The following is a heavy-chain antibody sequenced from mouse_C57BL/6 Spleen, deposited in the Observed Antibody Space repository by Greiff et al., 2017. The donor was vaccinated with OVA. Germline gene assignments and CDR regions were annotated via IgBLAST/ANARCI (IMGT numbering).Heavy chain of an antibody. J-gene: IGHJ4*01. CDR2: SRNKANDYTT. CDR3: ARGLFFYYAMDY. V-gene: IGHV7-1*01. Sequence: EVMLVESGGGLVQSGRSLRLSCATSGFTFSDFYMEWVRQAPGKGLEWIAASRNKANDYTTEYSASVKGRFIVSRDTSQSILYLQMNALRAEDTAIYYCARGLFFYYAMDYWGQGTSVTVSS. CDR1: GFTFSDFY.